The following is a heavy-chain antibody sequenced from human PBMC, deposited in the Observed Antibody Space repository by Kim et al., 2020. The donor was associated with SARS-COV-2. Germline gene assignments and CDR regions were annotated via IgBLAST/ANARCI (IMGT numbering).Heavy chain of an antibody. V-gene: IGHV3-11*01. Sequence: SDGSSMRYADSGNGRFSISRDNAKKSLSLQMNSLTPEDTAVYYCVREPANWGQGTLVTVSS. CDR2: SDGSSM. J-gene: IGHJ4*02. CDR3: VREPAN.